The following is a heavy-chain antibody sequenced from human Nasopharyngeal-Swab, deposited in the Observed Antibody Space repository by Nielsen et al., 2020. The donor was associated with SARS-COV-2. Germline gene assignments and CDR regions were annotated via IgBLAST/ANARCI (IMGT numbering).Heavy chain of an antibody. V-gene: IGHV4-34*01. CDR3: ARGGIMITSGRVIASFDY. CDR1: GGSFSGYY. CDR2: INHSGST. Sequence: SETLSLTCAVYGGSFSGYYWSWIRQPPGKGLEWIGEINHSGSTNYNPSLKSRVTISVDTSKNQFSLKLSSVTAADTAVYYCARGGIMITSGRVIASFDYWGQGTLVTVSS. J-gene: IGHJ4*02. D-gene: IGHD3-16*02.